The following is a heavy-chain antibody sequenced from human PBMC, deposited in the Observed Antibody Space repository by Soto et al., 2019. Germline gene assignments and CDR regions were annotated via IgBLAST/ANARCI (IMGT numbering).Heavy chain of an antibody. D-gene: IGHD2-8*01. V-gene: IGHV3-53*01. CDR3: ARDSCTNGVCYYFDY. Sequence: EVQLVESGGGLIQPGGSLRLSCAASGFTVSSNYMSWVRQAPGKGLEWVSVIYSGGSTYYADSVKGRFTISRDNSKNTLYLQMNSLRAEDTAVYYCARDSCTNGVCYYFDYWGQGTLVTVSS. J-gene: IGHJ4*02. CDR1: GFTVSSNY. CDR2: IYSGGST.